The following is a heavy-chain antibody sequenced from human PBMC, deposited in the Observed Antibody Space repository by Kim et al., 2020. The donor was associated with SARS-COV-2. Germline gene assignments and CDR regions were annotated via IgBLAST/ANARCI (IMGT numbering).Heavy chain of an antibody. CDR3: ACGLRLRYPYGMDV. CDR1: GFIFSSDG. J-gene: IGHJ6*02. D-gene: IGHD3-9*01. CDR2: IGTLFDT. Sequence: GGSLRLSCAASGFIFSSDGIHWVRQGTGQGLEWVSGIGTLFDTDYADSATGRFTISSDNAKYSVYLQIRSLRAGDTGVYYFACGLRLRYPYGMDVWGQGTRV. V-gene: IGHV3-13*04.